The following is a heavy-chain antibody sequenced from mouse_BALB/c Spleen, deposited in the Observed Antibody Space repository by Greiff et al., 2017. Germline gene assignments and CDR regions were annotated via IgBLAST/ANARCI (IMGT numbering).Heavy chain of an antibody. CDR1: GFSLTSYG. J-gene: IGHJ4*01. D-gene: IGHD1-3*01. Sequence: VMLVESGPGLVGPSQSLSITCTVSGFSLTSYGVSWVRQPPGKGLEWLGVIWGDGSTNYHSALISRLSISKDNSKSQVFLKLNSLQTDDKATYYGAKQNNNMDYWGQGTSVTVSS. CDR2: IWGDGST. CDR3: AKQNNNMDY. V-gene: IGHV2-3*01.